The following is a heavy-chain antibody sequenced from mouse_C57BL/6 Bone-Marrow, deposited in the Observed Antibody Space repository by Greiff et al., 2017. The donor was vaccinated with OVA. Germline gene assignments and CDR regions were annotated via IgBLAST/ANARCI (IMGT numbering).Heavy chain of an antibody. Sequence: EVKLVESGPGLVKPSQSLSLTCSVTGYSITSGYYWNWIRQFPGNKLEWMGYISYDGSNNYNPSLKNRISITRDTSKNQFFLKLNSVTTEDTATYYCAILYYYGSSWYFDVWGTGTTVTVSS. V-gene: IGHV3-6*01. CDR2: ISYDGSN. J-gene: IGHJ1*03. CDR1: GYSITSGYY. CDR3: AILYYYGSSWYFDV. D-gene: IGHD1-1*01.